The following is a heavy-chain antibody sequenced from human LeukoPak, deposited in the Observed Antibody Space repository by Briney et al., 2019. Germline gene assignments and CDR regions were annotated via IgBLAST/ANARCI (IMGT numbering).Heavy chain of an antibody. CDR1: GFTFSSYS. J-gene: IGHJ4*02. D-gene: IGHD6-13*01. V-gene: IGHV3-21*01. Sequence: GGSLRLSCAASGFTFSSYSMNWVRQAPGKGLEWDSSISSSSSYIYYADSVKGRFTISRDNAKNSLYLQMNSLRAEDTAVYYCARDGAAKSLPFFDYWGQGTLVTVSS. CDR3: ARDGAAKSLPFFDY. CDR2: ISSSSSYI.